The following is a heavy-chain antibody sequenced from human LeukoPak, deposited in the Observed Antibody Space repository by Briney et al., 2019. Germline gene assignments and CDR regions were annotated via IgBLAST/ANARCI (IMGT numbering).Heavy chain of an antibody. D-gene: IGHD5-12*01. V-gene: IGHV1-18*01. CDR1: GYIFTNYG. J-gene: IGHJ6*02. CDR3: ARDFRAGYNGYHFYAMDV. CDR2: ISTYNGNT. Sequence: ASVKVSFKASGYIFTNYGVNWVRQAPGQGLEWMGWISTYNGNTNYAQKLQGRVTLTTDTSTSTAYMELMSLRSDDTAVYYCARDFRAGYNGYHFYAMDVWGQGTTVTVSS.